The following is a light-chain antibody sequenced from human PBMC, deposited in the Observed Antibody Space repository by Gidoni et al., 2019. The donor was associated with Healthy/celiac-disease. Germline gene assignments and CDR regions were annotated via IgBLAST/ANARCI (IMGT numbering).Light chain of an antibody. J-gene: IGKJ1*01. CDR3: QQSYSTPPWT. CDR1: QSISSY. CDR2: AAS. V-gene: IGKV1-39*01. Sequence: DIQMTQSPSSLSASVGDRVTITCRASQSISSYLHWYQQKPGKAPKLLIYAASSLQSGVPSRFSGSGSGTDFTLTISSLQPEDFATDYCQQSYSTPPWTFGQGTKVEIK.